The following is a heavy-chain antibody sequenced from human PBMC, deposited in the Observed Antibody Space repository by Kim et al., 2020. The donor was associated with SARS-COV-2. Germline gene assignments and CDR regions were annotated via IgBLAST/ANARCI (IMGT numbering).Heavy chain of an antibody. CDR3: ARAPDGFDY. Sequence: SETLSLTCTVSGGSISSSSYYWCWVRQPPGKVLEWIGSTYYSGSTYYNPSLKSRVTISVDTSKKQFSLKLSSVTAADTAVYYCARAPDGFDYWGRGTLVTVTS. J-gene: IGHJ4*02. CDR1: GGSISSSSYY. CDR2: TYYSGST. V-gene: IGHV4-39*07.